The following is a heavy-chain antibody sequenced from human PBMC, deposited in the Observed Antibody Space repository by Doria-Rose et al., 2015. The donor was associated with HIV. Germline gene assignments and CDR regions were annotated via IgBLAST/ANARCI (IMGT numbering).Heavy chain of an antibody. V-gene: IGHV1-69*09. D-gene: IGHD3-3*01. CDR2: IIPVLGIR. CDR3: ATTWSGYYLGY. J-gene: IGHJ4*02. CDR1: GGTFSRYP. Sequence: QVQLVQSGAEVKKPGSSVKVSCKASGGTFSRYPISWVRQAPGQGLEWMGRIIPVLGIRNYAQKFQGRVTITADESTSTAYIELSNLRSEDTAVYYCATTWSGYYLGYWGQGTLVTVSS.